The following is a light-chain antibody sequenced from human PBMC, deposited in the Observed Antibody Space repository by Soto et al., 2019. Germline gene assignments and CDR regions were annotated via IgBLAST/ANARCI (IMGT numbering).Light chain of an antibody. V-gene: IGKV3-15*01. J-gene: IGKJ5*01. CDR1: QSVSSS. Sequence: EIVLTQSPATLSLSPGERATLSCRASQSVSSSLAWYQQKPGQAPRLLIYGASTRATGFPARFSGSGSGTEFTLTISSLQSEDFAVYYCQQYNNWPPTFGQGTRLEIK. CDR2: GAS. CDR3: QQYNNWPPT.